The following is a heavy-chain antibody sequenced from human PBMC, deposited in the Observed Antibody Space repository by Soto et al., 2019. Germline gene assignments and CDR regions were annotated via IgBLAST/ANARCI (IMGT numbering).Heavy chain of an antibody. Sequence: QVQLVQSGAEVKRPGSSVKVSCKASGDTFSFYSINWVRQAPGLGLEWMGRVNPILSMSNYAQRCQGRVTMTADKSTSTAYMELSVLRSEDTAMYYCATSYGSGYRAFDYWGQGALVTVSS. J-gene: IGHJ4*02. D-gene: IGHD3-10*01. CDR2: VNPILSMS. CDR3: ATSYGSGYRAFDY. CDR1: GDTFSFYS. V-gene: IGHV1-69*04.